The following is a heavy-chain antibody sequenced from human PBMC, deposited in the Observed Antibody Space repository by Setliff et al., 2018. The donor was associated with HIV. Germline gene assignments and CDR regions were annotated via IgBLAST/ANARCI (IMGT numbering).Heavy chain of an antibody. J-gene: IGHJ4*02. CDR3: ARGGASSKYFDS. CDR1: AGAIRSYY. CDR2: IFYGGNA. D-gene: IGHD2-15*01. V-gene: IGHV4-59*01. Sequence: SETLSLTCTVSAGAIRSYYWSWIRQSPGKGLEWIGYIFYGGNANYSPSLKGRVTMSLDTSRNQFSLKLTSVTPADTALYYCARGGASSKYFDSWGQGTLVTVSS.